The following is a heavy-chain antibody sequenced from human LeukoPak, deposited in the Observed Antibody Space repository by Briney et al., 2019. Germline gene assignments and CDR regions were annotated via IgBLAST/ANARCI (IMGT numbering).Heavy chain of an antibody. V-gene: IGHV3-23*01. CDR2: ISGSGGST. Sequence: AISGSGGSTYYADSAKGRFTISRDNSKNTLYLQMNSLRAEDTAVYYCAKDFPGTTVDYWGQGTLVTVSS. J-gene: IGHJ4*02. D-gene: IGHD1-7*01. CDR3: AKDFPGTTVDY.